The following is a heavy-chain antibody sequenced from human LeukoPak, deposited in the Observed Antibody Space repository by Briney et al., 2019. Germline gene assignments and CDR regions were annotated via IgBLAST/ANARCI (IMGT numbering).Heavy chain of an antibody. Sequence: GGSLRLSCAASGFTFSNYAMSWVRQAPGKGLEWVSAISGSGGSTYYADSVKGRFTIARDNSKNTLYLQMNSLRAEDTAVYYCAKDTMARGVIPVNWGQGTLVTVSS. CDR1: GFTFSNYA. CDR3: AKDTMARGVIPVN. J-gene: IGHJ4*02. CDR2: ISGSGGST. V-gene: IGHV3-23*01. D-gene: IGHD3-10*01.